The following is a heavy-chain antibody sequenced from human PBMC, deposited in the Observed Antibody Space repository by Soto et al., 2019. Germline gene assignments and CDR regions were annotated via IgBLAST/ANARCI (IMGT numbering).Heavy chain of an antibody. J-gene: IGHJ5*02. CDR3: AKGGDWFGP. CDR2: IFYSGTT. Sequence: SETLSLTCTVSGGSVSSGSYYWSWIRQPPGKGLEWIGYIFYSGTTSYNPSLKSRITISVDTSKNQFSLKLSSVTAADTAVYYCAKGGDWFGPWGQGTLVTVSS. CDR1: GGSVSSGSYY. V-gene: IGHV4-30-4*08.